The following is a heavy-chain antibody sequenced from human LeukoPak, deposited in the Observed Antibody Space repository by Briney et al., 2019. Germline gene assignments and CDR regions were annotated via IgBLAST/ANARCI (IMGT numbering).Heavy chain of an antibody. D-gene: IGHD1-1*01. V-gene: IGHV3-30*03. CDR3: ATGRRLGTFKGAFDI. CDR2: ISYDGSNK. J-gene: IGHJ3*02. Sequence: GRSLRLSCTVSGFTFSNYDMNWVRQAPGKGLEWVAVISYDGSNKYYADSVKGRFTISRDNSKNTLYLQMNSLRAEDTAVYYCATGRRLGTFKGAFDIWGQGTMVTGSS. CDR1: GFTFSNYD.